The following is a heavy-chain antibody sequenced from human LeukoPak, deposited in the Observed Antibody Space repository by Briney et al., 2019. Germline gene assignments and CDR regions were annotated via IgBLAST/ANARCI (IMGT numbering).Heavy chain of an antibody. CDR2: ISSSSSYI. CDR1: GFTFSSYS. V-gene: IGHV3-21*01. CDR3: ARSIAGGGHFDY. Sequence: PGGSLRLSCAASGFTFSSYSMNWVRQAPGKGLEWVSSISSSSSYIYYADSVKGRFTISTDNAKNSVYLQMNSLRDEDTAVYYCARSIAGGGHFDYWGQGTLVTVSS. D-gene: IGHD1-26*01. J-gene: IGHJ4*02.